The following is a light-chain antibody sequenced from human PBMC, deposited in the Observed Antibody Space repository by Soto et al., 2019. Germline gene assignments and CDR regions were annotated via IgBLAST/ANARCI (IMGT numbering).Light chain of an antibody. CDR2: DSN. V-gene: IGLV1-51*01. CDR1: NSNIGSQH. CDR3: GTWDTSLRTVV. J-gene: IGLJ2*01. Sequence: QSVLTQPPSVSAAPGQKVSISCSGNNSNIGSQHVTWYQQFPETAPKLLLYDSNKRYSGIPDRFSGSKSGTSATLGITGLQTGDEADYYCGTWDTSLRTVVFGGGTQLTVL.